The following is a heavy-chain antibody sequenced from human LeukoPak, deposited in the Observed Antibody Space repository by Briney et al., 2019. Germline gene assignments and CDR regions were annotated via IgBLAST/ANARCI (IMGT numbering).Heavy chain of an antibody. J-gene: IGHJ4*02. CDR1: GFTLTSYG. D-gene: IGHD5-24*01. CDR3: AKDREMATMDY. Sequence: GRSLRLSCAASGFTLTSYGMHWVRQAPGKWMEWVAVIWYDGSNKYYADSVKGRFTISRDNSKNTLYLQMNSLRAEDTAVYYCAKDREMATMDYWGQGTLVTVSS. V-gene: IGHV3-33*06. CDR2: IWYDGSNK.